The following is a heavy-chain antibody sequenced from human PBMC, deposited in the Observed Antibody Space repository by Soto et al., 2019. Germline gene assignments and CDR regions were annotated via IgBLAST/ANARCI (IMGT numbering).Heavy chain of an antibody. Sequence: EVQLVESGGGLVRPGGSLRLSCAASGFTFSYYWMHWVRQAPGKGLVWVSRIHSDGSSTTYADFVKGRFIISRDNARNTVDLQMNSVRVEDTAVYYCARGDSGAFDLGGQGTVVTVSS. CDR3: ARGDSGAFDL. D-gene: IGHD1-26*01. CDR1: GFTFSYYW. CDR2: IHSDGSST. J-gene: IGHJ3*01. V-gene: IGHV3-74*01.